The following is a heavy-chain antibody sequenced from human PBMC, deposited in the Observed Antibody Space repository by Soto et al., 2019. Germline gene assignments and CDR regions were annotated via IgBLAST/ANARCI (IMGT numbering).Heavy chain of an antibody. V-gene: IGHV3-23*01. D-gene: IGHD5-18*01. J-gene: IGHJ4*02. CDR2: ISGSGGST. Sequence: LRLSCAASGFTFSSYAMSWVRQAPGKGLEWVSAISGSGGSTYYADSVKGRFTISRDNSKNTLYLQMNGLRAEDTAVYYCAKDSGYSYGFYYWGQGTLVTVSS. CDR1: GFTFSSYA. CDR3: AKDSGYSYGFYY.